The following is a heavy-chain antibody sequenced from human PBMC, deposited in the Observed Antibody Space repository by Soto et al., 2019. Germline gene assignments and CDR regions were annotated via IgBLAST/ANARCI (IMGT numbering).Heavy chain of an antibody. J-gene: IGHJ4*02. CDR3: EKGYNSGYGDY. Sequence: QVQLVQSGAEVKKPGASVKVSCKASGYTFTTYGISWVRQAPGQGLEWMGWISGYNGNTNYAQKFQGRVTMTTDTYTRQAYMELRSLRSADTAVYYCEKGYNSGYGDYWGLGTLVTVSS. V-gene: IGHV1-18*01. CDR2: ISGYNGNT. D-gene: IGHD5-18*01. CDR1: GYTFTTYG.